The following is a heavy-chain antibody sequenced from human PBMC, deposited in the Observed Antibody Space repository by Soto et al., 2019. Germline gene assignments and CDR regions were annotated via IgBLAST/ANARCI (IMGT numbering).Heavy chain of an antibody. CDR1: GFTFSSYG. D-gene: IGHD6-13*01. J-gene: IGHJ4*02. CDR2: MSYDGNNK. CDR3: AKDSSSWYFVEGYYFDY. V-gene: IGHV3-30*18. Sequence: GGSLRLSCAASGFTFSSYGMHWVRQAPGKGLEWVAVMSYDGNNKNYAGSVKGRFTISRDNSKNTLYLQMNSLRAEDTAVYYCAKDSSSWYFVEGYYFDYWGQGTLVTVSS.